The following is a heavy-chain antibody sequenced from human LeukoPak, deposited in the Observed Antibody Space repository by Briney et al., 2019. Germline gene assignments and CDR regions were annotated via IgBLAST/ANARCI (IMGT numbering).Heavy chain of an antibody. CDR1: GYTLTELS. CDR3: ARYPLSYSGNWHYYFDY. CDR2: FDPEDGET. J-gene: IGHJ4*02. Sequence: ASVKVSCKVSGYTLTELSMHWVRQAPGKGLEWMGGFDPEDGETIYAQKFQGRVTMTEDTSTDTAYMELSSLRSEDTAVYYCARYPLSYSGNWHYYFDYWGQGTLVTVSS. V-gene: IGHV1-24*01. D-gene: IGHD6-13*01.